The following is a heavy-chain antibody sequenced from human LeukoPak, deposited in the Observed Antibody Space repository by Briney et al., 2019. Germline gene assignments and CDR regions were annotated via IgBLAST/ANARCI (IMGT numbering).Heavy chain of an antibody. V-gene: IGHV4-59*01. CDR3: ARGSEGVAGTRGYYFDY. CDR2: IYYSGST. CDR1: GGSISSYY. Sequence: SETLSLTCTVSGGSISSYYWSWIRQPPGKGLEWIGYIYYSGSTNYNPALKSRVTISVDTSKNQFSLKLSSVTAADTAVYYCARGSEGVAGTRGYYFDYWGQGTLVTVSS. J-gene: IGHJ4*02. D-gene: IGHD6-19*01.